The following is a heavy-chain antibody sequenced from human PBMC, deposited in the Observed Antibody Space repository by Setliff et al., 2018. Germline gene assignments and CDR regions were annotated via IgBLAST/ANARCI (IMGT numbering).Heavy chain of an antibody. V-gene: IGHV3-74*03. J-gene: IGHJ4*02. CDR2: INGDGTSI. Sequence: GASVKVSGKASGFTFSSYWMHWVRQAPGKGLVWVSRINGDGTSITYADSVKGRFTISRDNAKNSLYLQMNSLRAEDTAVYYCARGAYIGLDYWGQGTLVTVSS. CDR1: GFTFSSYW. D-gene: IGHD4-4*01. CDR3: ARGAYIGLDY.